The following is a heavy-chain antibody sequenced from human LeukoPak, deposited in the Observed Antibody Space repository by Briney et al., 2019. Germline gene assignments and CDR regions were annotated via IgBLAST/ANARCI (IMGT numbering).Heavy chain of an antibody. J-gene: IGHJ4*02. CDR2: ISSSSSYI. Sequence: GGSLRLSCAASGFTFSSYGMHWVRQAPGKGLEWVSSISSSSSYIYYADSVKGRFTISRDNAKNSLYLQMNSLRAEDTAVYYCARATFPHDYGDYWGQGTLVTVSS. V-gene: IGHV3-21*01. CDR3: ARATFPHDYGDY. CDR1: GFTFSSYG.